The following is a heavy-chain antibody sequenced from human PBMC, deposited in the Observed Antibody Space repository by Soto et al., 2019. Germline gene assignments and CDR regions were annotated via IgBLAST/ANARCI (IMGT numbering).Heavy chain of an antibody. CDR2: ISYDGSNK. V-gene: IGHV3-30-3*01. J-gene: IGHJ6*02. CDR3: AKVTKRAAAGRYEYYKYGMDV. CDR1: GFTFSSYA. Sequence: GSLRLSCAASGFTFSSYAMHWVRQAPGKGLEWVAVISYDGSNKYYADSVKGRFTISRDNSKNTLFLQMTGLRAEDTAVYYCAKVTKRAAAGRYEYYKYGMDVWGQGTTVTVSS. D-gene: IGHD6-13*01.